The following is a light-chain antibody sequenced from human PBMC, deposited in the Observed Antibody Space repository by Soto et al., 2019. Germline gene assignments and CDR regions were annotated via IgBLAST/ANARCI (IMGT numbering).Light chain of an antibody. Sequence: EIVMTQSPVTLSVSPGESATLSCRASQRVSSNFAWYQQKPGQAPRLLIYGASTRDTGIPARFTGSGSGTDFTLTISSLQSEDFVVYYCQQYHNWPLTFGGGTRVEIK. CDR2: GAS. V-gene: IGKV3-15*01. J-gene: IGKJ4*01. CDR3: QQYHNWPLT. CDR1: QRVSSN.